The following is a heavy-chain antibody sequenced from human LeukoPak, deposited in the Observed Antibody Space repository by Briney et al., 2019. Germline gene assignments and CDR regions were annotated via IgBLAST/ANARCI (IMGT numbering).Heavy chain of an antibody. CDR1: GYTFTSYY. Sequence: GASVKVSCKASGYTFTSYYMHWVRQAPGQGLEWMGIINPSGGSTSYAQKFQGRVTMTRDMSTSTVYMELSSLRSEDTAVYYCARTPNPYDYSSSPNYYYYYYMDVWGKGTTVTVSS. J-gene: IGHJ6*03. CDR3: ARTPNPYDYSSSPNYYYYYYMDV. CDR2: INPSGGST. D-gene: IGHD4-11*01. V-gene: IGHV1-46*01.